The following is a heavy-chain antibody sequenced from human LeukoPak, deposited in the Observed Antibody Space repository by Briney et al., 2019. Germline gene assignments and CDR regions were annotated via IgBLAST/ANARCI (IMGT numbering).Heavy chain of an antibody. J-gene: IGHJ4*02. CDR1: GFTFSSYS. D-gene: IGHD4-17*01. CDR2: ISSSSSTI. V-gene: IGHV3-48*02. CDR3: AREAYGDWYYFDY. Sequence: GGSLRLSCAASGFTFSSYSMNWVRQAPGKGLEWVSYISSSSSTIYYADSVRGRFTISRDNAKNSLYLQMNSLRDEDTAVYYCAREAYGDWYYFDYWGQGTLVTVSS.